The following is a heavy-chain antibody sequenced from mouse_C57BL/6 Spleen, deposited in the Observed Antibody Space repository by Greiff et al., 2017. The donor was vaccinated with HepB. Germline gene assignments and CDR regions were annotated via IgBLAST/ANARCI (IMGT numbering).Heavy chain of an antibody. V-gene: IGHV2-6-1*01. D-gene: IGHD2-4*01. CDR1: GFSLTSYG. CDR2: IWSDGST. CDR3: ARHYYDYDGGPPMDY. J-gene: IGHJ4*01. Sequence: QVQLKESGPGLVAPSQSLSITCTVSGFSLTSYGVHWVRQPPGKGLEWLVVIWSDGSTTYNSALKSRLSISKDNSKSQVFLNMNSLQTDDTAMYYCARHYYDYDGGPPMDYWGQGTSATVSS.